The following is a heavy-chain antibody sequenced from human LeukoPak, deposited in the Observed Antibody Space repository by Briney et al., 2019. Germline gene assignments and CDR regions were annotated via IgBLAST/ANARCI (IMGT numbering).Heavy chain of an antibody. CDR3: AREGTIFGVVIATPNNWFDP. J-gene: IGHJ5*02. V-gene: IGHV1-46*01. CDR1: GYTFTSYY. D-gene: IGHD3-3*01. CDR2: INPSGGST. Sequence: ASVKVSCKASGYTFTSYYMHWVRQAPGQGLEWMGIINPSGGSTSYAQKFQGRVTMARDMSTSTVYMELSSLRSEDPAVYYCAREGTIFGVVIATPNNWFDPWGQGALVTVSS.